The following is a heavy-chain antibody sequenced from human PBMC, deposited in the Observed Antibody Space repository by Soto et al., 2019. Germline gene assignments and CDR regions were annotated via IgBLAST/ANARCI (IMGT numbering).Heavy chain of an antibody. CDR2: ISYDGSNK. V-gene: IGHV3-30-3*01. D-gene: IGHD6-19*01. J-gene: IGHJ4*02. Sequence: QVQLVESGGGVVQPGRSLRLSCAASGFTFSSYAMHWVRQAPGKGLEWVAVISYDGSNKYYADSVKGRFTISRDNSKNTLYVQMTSLRAEARAVYSCARDEGIAEAGTPFDYRGQGTLVTVSS. CDR3: ARDEGIAEAGTPFDY. CDR1: GFTFSSYA.